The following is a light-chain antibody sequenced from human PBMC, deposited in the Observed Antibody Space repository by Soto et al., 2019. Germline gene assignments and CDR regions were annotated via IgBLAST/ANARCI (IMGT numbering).Light chain of an antibody. CDR1: QSISIS. J-gene: IGKJ1*01. CDR3: QQYNSYSWT. CDR2: KAS. Sequence: DIQMTQSPSTLSASVGDRLTITCRASQSISISLAWYQQKPGKAPKLLIYKASTLESGVPSRFSGGGSGTEFTLTISSLQPDDFATYYCQQYNSYSWTFGQGTKVEIK. V-gene: IGKV1-5*03.